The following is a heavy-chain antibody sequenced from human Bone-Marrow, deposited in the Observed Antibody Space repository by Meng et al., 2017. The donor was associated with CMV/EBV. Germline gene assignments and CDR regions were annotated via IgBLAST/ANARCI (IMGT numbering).Heavy chain of an antibody. CDR1: GFTFSSYW. Sequence: GGSLRLSCAASGFTFSSYWMSWVRQAPGKGLEWVANIKQDGSEKYYVDSVKGRFTISRDNAKNSLYLQMNSLRAEDTAVYYCARDEYSSGWGDYFDYWVQGTLVTVSS. CDR2: IKQDGSEK. J-gene: IGHJ4*02. V-gene: IGHV3-7*01. D-gene: IGHD6-19*01. CDR3: ARDEYSSGWGDYFDY.